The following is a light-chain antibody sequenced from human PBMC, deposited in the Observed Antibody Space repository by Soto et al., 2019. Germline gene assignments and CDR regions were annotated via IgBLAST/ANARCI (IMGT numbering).Light chain of an antibody. V-gene: IGKV1-5*01. CDR1: QGISRW. J-gene: IGKJ1*01. Sequence: DIQMNQSPSTLSASVGDRVTITCRASQGISRWLAWYQQKPGKAPNLLIYDASTLESGVPSRFSGTGSGTEFTLTISSLQPDDFATYYCQQYNSYSPWTFGQGTKVDNK. CDR2: DAS. CDR3: QQYNSYSPWT.